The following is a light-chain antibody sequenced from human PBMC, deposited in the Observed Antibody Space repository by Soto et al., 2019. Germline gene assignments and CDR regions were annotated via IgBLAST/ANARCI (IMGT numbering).Light chain of an antibody. J-gene: IGKJ1*01. CDR1: QSISSY. V-gene: IGKV1-5*03. Sequence: DVQMTQSPSSLSASVGDRVTISFRASQSISSYLNWYQQKPGKAPKLLIYKASTLKSGVPSRFSGSGSGTEFTLTISSLQPDDFATYYCQHYNSYSEAFGQGTKVDIK. CDR2: KAS. CDR3: QHYNSYSEA.